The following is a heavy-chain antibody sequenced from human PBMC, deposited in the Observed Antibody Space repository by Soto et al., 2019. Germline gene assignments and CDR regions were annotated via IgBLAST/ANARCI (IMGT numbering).Heavy chain of an antibody. D-gene: IGHD3-22*01. CDR1: GFTVSSNY. CDR3: ARDSRYYYDSSGYYPRRYGMDV. CDR2: IYSGGST. J-gene: IGHJ6*02. Sequence: QSGGSLRLSCAASGFTVSSNYMSWVRQVPGKGLEWVSVIYSGGSTYYADSVKGRFTISRDNSKNTLYLQMNSLRAEDTAVYYCARDSRYYYDSSGYYPRRYGMDVWGQGTTVTVSS. V-gene: IGHV3-53*01.